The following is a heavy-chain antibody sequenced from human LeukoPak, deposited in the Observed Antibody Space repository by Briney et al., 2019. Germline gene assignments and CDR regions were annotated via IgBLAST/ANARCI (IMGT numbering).Heavy chain of an antibody. CDR3: ARDGGGKLLWFGELLSHWFDP. D-gene: IGHD3-10*01. J-gene: IGHJ5*02. CDR1: GGTFSSYA. CDR2: IIPIFGTA. V-gene: IGHV1-69*13. Sequence: ASVKVSCKASGGTFSSYAISWVRQAPGQGLEWMGGIIPIFGTANYAQKFQGRVTITADESTSTAYMELSSLRSEDTAVYYCARDGGGKLLWFGELLSHWFDPWGQGTLVTVSS.